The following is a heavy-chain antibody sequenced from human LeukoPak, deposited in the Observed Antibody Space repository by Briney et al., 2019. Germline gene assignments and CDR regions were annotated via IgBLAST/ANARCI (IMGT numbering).Heavy chain of an antibody. Sequence: GESLRISFQASGFTFNNYWIGWVRQQPGKGLEWMGIIYPDDSDTKYSPSFRGQVTFSADKTVNTAYLQWGSLEASDSGIYYCARGDAGMATGFNHWGQGTLVTV. CDR2: IYPDDSDT. CDR1: GFTFNNYW. D-gene: IGHD1-14*01. J-gene: IGHJ4*02. CDR3: ARGDAGMATGFNH. V-gene: IGHV5-51*06.